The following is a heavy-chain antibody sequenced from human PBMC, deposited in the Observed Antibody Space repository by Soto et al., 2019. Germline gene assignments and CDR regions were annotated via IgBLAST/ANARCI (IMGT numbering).Heavy chain of an antibody. CDR3: ARVAGYDSSGELDY. V-gene: IGHV4-30-4*01. CDR2: IYYSGST. D-gene: IGHD3-22*01. Sequence: QVQLQESGPGLVKPSQTLSLTCTVSGGSISSGDYYWSWIRQPPGKGLEWIGYIYYSGSTYYNPSLKSRVTLAVDTSKNQFSLKLSAVTAADTAVYYCARVAGYDSSGELDYWGQGTLVTVSS. CDR1: GGSISSGDYY. J-gene: IGHJ4*02.